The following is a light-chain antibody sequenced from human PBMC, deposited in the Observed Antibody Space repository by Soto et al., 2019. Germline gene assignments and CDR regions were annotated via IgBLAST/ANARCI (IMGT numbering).Light chain of an antibody. J-gene: IGKJ1*01. CDR3: QQYGIPPRT. Sequence: EIVLTQPPGTLSLSPGERATLSCRASQSVSSSYLARYQQKPGQAPRLLIHGVSSRPTGIPDKFSGSGSGTDFTLTISSLKPAEFGVYYCQQYGIPPRTFGQRTKVEIK. V-gene: IGKV3-20*01. CDR1: QSVSSSY. CDR2: GVS.